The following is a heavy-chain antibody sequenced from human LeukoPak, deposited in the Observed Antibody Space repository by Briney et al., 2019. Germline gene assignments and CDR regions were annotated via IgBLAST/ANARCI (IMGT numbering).Heavy chain of an antibody. D-gene: IGHD3-22*01. Sequence: PGRSLRLSCTASGFTFGDYAMSWFRQAPGKGLEWVGFIRSKAYGGTTEYAASVKGRFTISRDDSKSIAYLQMNSLKTEDTAVYYCTRDSVGYYDSSGYYVYWGQGTLVTVSS. CDR2: IRSKAYGGTT. CDR1: GFTFGDYA. V-gene: IGHV3-49*03. CDR3: TRDSVGYYDSSGYYVY. J-gene: IGHJ4*02.